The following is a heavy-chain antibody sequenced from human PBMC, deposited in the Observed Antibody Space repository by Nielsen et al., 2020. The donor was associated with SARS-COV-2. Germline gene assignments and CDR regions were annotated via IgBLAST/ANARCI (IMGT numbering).Heavy chain of an antibody. D-gene: IGHD1-7*01. CDR3: ATTPAYWATITGTTGNFDY. V-gene: IGHV1-24*01. J-gene: IGHJ4*02. Sequence: ASVKVSCKVSVYTLTELSMHWLRQAPAKGLEWMGGFDPEDGETIYAQKFQGRVTMTEDTSTDTAYMELSSLRSEDTAVYYCATTPAYWATITGTTGNFDYWGQGTLVTVSS. CDR1: VYTLTELS. CDR2: FDPEDGET.